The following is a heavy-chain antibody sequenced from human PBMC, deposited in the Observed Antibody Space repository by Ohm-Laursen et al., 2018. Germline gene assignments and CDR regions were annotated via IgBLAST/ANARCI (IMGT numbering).Heavy chain of an antibody. CDR1: GFTLNSHW. Sequence: SLRLSCTASGFTLNSHWMHWVRQGPGEGLVWVSRITSDGTSTAYADSVRGRFTISRDTAKNTLYLQMNSLRVEDTAVYYCARNPYDYWAQGTLVTVSS. CDR2: ITSDGTST. V-gene: IGHV3-74*01. J-gene: IGHJ4*02. D-gene: IGHD1-14*01. CDR3: ARNPYDY.